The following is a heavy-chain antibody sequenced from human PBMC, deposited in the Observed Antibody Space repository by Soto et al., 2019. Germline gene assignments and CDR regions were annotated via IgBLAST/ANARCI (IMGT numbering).Heavy chain of an antibody. CDR2: FDPEDGET. CDR1: GYTLTELS. Sequence: ASVKVSCKVSGYTLTELSMHWVRQAPGKGLEWMGGFDPEDGETIYAQKFQGRVNMTEDTSTDTAYMELSSLRSEDMAVYFCATTFAVRSGSRAFDIWGQGTMVTVS. V-gene: IGHV1-24*01. CDR3: ATTFAVRSGSRAFDI. D-gene: IGHD3-3*01. J-gene: IGHJ3*02.